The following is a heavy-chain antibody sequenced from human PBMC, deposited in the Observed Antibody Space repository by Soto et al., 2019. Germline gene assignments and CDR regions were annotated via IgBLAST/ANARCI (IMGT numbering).Heavy chain of an antibody. CDR3: AKARVLWFGELSPYYYYGMDV. CDR1: GFTFSSYA. V-gene: IGHV3-23*01. CDR2: ISGSGGST. D-gene: IGHD3-10*01. J-gene: IGHJ6*02. Sequence: GGSLRLSCAASGFTFSSYAMSWVRQAPGKGLEWVSAISGSGGSTYYADSVKGRFTISRDNSKNTLYLQMNSLRAEDTAVYYCAKARVLWFGELSPYYYYGMDVWGQGTTVTVSS.